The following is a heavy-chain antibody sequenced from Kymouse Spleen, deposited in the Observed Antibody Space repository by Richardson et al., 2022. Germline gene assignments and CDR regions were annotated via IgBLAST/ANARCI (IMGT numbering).Heavy chain of an antibody. CDR3: ARDGEQQLVYYYYYGMDV. V-gene: IGHV3-21*03. CDR1: GFTFSSYS. CDR2: ISSSSSYI. J-gene: IGHJ6*02. D-gene: IGHD6-13*01. Sequence: EVQLVESGGGLVKPGGSLRLSCAASGFTFSSYSMNWVRQAPGKGLEWVSSISSSSSYIYYADSVKGRFTISRDNAKNSLYLQMNSLRAEDTAVYYCARDGEQQLVYYYYYGMDVWGQGTTVTVSS.